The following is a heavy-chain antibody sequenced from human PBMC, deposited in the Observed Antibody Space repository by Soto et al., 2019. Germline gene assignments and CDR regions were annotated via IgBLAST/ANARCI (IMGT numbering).Heavy chain of an antibody. CDR1: GFTFSDYY. D-gene: IGHD2-2*01. V-gene: IGHV3-11*01. Sequence: QVQLVXSGGGLVKPGGSLRLSCAASGFTFSDYYMSWIRQAPGKGLEWVSHISSSGSTIFYADSVKGRFTXXXXXAKXXXXXXXXXXXXXXXXXXXXXRXPRXCSSASCYDDYYYYYMDVWGKGTTVXVSS. CDR2: ISSSGSTI. CDR3: XRXPRXCSSASCYDDYYYYYMDV. J-gene: IGHJ6*03.